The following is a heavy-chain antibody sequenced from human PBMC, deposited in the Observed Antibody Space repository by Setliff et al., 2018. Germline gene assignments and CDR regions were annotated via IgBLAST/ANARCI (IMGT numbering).Heavy chain of an antibody. Sequence: GESLKISCQGSGYRFSNYWIGWVRQMPGKGLEWMGIIYPGDSDTRYSPSFQGHVTISADKSISTTYLQWHSLKASDTAMYYCTAAEYYDYSGLRPYFDHWGRGLLVTVSS. CDR3: TAAEYYDYSGLRPYFDH. CDR2: IYPGDSDT. CDR1: GYRFSNYW. D-gene: IGHD3-22*01. J-gene: IGHJ4*02. V-gene: IGHV5-51*01.